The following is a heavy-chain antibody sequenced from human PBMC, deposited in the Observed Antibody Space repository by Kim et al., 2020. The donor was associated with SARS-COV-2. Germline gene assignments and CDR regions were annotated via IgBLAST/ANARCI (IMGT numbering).Heavy chain of an antibody. CDR3: AKWRYCSSTSCYLGRYYYYYGMDV. D-gene: IGHD2-2*01. CDR2: ISCSGSST. J-gene: IGHJ6*02. V-gene: IGHV3-23*01. CDR1: GFTFSSYA. Sequence: GGSLRLSCAASGFTFSSYAMSWVRQAPGKGLEWVSAISCSGSSTYYADSVKGRFTISRDNSKNTLYLQMNSLRAEDTAVYYCAKWRYCSSTSCYLGRYYYYYGMDVWGQGTTVTVSS.